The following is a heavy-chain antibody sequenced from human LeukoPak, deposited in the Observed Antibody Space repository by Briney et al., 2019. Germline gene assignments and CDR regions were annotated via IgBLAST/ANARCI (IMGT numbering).Heavy chain of an antibody. V-gene: IGHV3-21*01. CDR2: ISSSSSYI. Sequence: VGSLRLSCAASGFTFSSYSMNWVRQAPGKGLEWVSSISSSSSYIYYADSVKGRFTISRDNAKNSLYLQMNSLRAEDTAVYYCARQYSSGGYGLDYWGQGTLDTVSS. D-gene: IGHD6-19*01. J-gene: IGHJ4*02. CDR1: GFTFSSYS. CDR3: ARQYSSGGYGLDY.